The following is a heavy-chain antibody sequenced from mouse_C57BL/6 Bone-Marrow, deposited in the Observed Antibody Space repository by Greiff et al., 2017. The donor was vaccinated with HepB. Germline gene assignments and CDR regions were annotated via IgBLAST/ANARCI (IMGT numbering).Heavy chain of an antibody. D-gene: IGHD2-3*01. CDR2: VYPYNGGT. CDR3: SRSLDGYYDWFAY. J-gene: IGHJ3*01. Sequence: VQLQQSGPVLVKPGPSVKISCKASGFTFTDYYMHWVKQSHGKSLEWIGLVYPYNGGTSYNQKFKGKATLTVDTSSSTAYMALNSLTSEDSAVYYCSRSLDGYYDWFAYWGQGTLVTVSA. CDR1: GFTFTDYY. V-gene: IGHV1-36*01.